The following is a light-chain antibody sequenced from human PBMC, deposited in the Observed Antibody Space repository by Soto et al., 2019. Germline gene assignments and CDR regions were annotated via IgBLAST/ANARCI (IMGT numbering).Light chain of an antibody. CDR2: GAS. J-gene: IGKJ2*03. V-gene: IGKV3-20*01. Sequence: EIVLTQSPATLSLSPGERASLSCRASQSVSNSYLAWYQQKPGQPPRLLIFGASNRATDIPDRFSGSGSGTDFTLTITRLEPEDFAVYYCQQYYTSPRGFGQGTKLDIK. CDR3: QQYYTSPRG. CDR1: QSVSNSY.